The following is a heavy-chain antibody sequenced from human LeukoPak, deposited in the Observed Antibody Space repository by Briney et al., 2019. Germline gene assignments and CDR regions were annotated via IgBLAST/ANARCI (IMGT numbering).Heavy chain of an antibody. V-gene: IGHV3-21*01. Sequence: GGSLRPSCAASGFTLSDYSMNWVRQAPGKGLEWVSFITGSSGYIFYADSLKGRFTISRDNAKNSLWLQMSGLRAEDTAVYYCARVRSGYYIDYWGQGTLVTVSS. CDR2: ITGSSGYI. J-gene: IGHJ4*02. D-gene: IGHD3-3*01. CDR1: GFTLSDYS. CDR3: ARVRSGYYIDY.